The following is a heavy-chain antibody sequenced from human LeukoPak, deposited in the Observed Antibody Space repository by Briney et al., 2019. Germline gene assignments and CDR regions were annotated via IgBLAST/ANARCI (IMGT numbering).Heavy chain of an antibody. V-gene: IGHV4-39*01. D-gene: IGHD6-19*01. Sequence: SETLSLTCTVSGGSISSSVYYWGWIRQPPGKGLEWIGSIYYSGSTYYNPSLKSRVTISVDTSKNQFSLKLSSVTAADTAVYYCARRTVAGTREVSWFDSWGQGTLVTVSS. J-gene: IGHJ5*01. CDR1: GGSISSSVYY. CDR3: ARRTVAGTREVSWFDS. CDR2: IYYSGST.